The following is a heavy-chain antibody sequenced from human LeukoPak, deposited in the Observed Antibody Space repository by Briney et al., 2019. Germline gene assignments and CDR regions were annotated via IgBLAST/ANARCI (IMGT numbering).Heavy chain of an antibody. CDR3: ARLDYGGYFCDH. D-gene: IGHD3-22*01. CDR2: FDPEDGET. CDR1: GYTLTELS. Sequence: ASVKVSCKGSGYTLTELSMHWVRQAPGKGLEWMGGFDPEDGETIYAQKFQGRVTMTEDTSTDTAYMELSSLRSEDTAVYYCARLDYGGYFCDHWGQGTLVTVSS. V-gene: IGHV1-24*01. J-gene: IGHJ5*02.